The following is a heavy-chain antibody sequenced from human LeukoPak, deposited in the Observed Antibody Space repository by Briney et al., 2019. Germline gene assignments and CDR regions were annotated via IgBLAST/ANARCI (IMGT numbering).Heavy chain of an antibody. D-gene: IGHD3-9*01. Sequence: GGSLRLSCAASGFTFSSYWMSWVRQAPGKGLEWVANIKQDGSEKYYVDSVKGRFTISRDSAKNSLYLQMNSLRAEDTAMYYCAREGQDYDILTGYDTLQEFDYWGQGTLVTVSS. V-gene: IGHV3-7*01. CDR2: IKQDGSEK. J-gene: IGHJ4*02. CDR1: GFTFSSYW. CDR3: AREGQDYDILTGYDTLQEFDY.